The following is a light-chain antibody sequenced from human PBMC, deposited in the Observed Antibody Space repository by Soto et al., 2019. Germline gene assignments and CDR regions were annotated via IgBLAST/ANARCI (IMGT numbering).Light chain of an antibody. V-gene: IGKV3-11*01. Sequence: IVLTQSPATLSLSPGQTATLSSRASQSVSSYLAWYHQKAGQAPRLLIYEGSNRATGIPTRFSGSGSGTDFTLTISGLEPEDFAVYYCQQYGTSPITFGQGTRLEIK. CDR1: QSVSSY. J-gene: IGKJ5*01. CDR3: QQYGTSPIT. CDR2: EGS.